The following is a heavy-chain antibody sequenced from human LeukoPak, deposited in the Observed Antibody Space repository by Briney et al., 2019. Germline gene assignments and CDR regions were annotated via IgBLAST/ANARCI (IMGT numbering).Heavy chain of an antibody. CDR3: TSRYGSGPESRFDP. D-gene: IGHD3-9*01. CDR2: IKSEGDGGVTA. J-gene: IGHJ5*02. CDR1: GFIFKKAW. Sequence: PGGSLRLSCAASGFIFKKAWMTWVRQTPGKRLEWVGRIKSEGDGGVTADYAGPVYGRFTISRDDSKNTLFLHMNSLRTEDTAVYYCTSRYGSGPESRFDPWGQGTLVTVSS. V-gene: IGHV3-15*01.